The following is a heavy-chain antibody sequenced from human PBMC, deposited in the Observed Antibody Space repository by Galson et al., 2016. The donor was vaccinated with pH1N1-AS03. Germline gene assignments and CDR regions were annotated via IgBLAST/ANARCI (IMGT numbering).Heavy chain of an antibody. Sequence: SETLSLTCSVSGDSLDTFSWTWIRQPPGKGLEWIGFTFYGGSTHYNPSLKSRRTISVDTSKNLSSLQLKSVTAADTAVYYCASRSSVLYSYGSDVWGQGTTVIVSS. CDR2: TFYGGST. D-gene: IGHD3-10*01. CDR1: GDSLDTFS. V-gene: IGHV4-59*01. J-gene: IGHJ6*02. CDR3: ASRSSVLYSYGSDV.